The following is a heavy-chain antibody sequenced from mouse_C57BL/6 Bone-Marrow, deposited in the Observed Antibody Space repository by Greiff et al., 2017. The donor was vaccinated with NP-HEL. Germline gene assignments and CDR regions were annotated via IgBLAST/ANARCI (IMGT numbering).Heavy chain of an antibody. Sequence: VQLQQSGAELVRPGASVKLSCTASGFNIKDDYMHWVKQRPEQGLEWIGWIDPENGDTEYASKFQGKATITADTSSNTAYLQLSSLTSEDTAVYYCTTYDGSSLDYWGQGTSVTVSS. D-gene: IGHD1-1*01. CDR2: IDPENGDT. CDR3: TTYDGSSLDY. CDR1: GFNIKDDY. V-gene: IGHV14-4*01. J-gene: IGHJ4*01.